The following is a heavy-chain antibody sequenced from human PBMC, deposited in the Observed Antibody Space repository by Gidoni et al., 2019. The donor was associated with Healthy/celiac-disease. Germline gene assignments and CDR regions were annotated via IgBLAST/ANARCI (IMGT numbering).Heavy chain of an antibody. Sequence: EVQLVQSGAEVKKPGESLKISCKGSGYSFTSYWIGRVRQMPGKGLEWMGIIYPGDSYTRYSPSFQGQVTISADKSISTAYLQWSSLKASDTAMYYCARATYYDFWSGYYGPYGMDVWGQGTTVTVSS. D-gene: IGHD3-3*01. CDR1: GYSFTSYW. J-gene: IGHJ6*02. CDR3: ARATYYDFWSGYYGPYGMDV. V-gene: IGHV5-51*01. CDR2: IYPGDSYT.